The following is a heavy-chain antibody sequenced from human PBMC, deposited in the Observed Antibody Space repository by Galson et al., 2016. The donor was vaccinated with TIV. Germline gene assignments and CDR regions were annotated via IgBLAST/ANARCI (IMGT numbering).Heavy chain of an antibody. V-gene: IGHV3-23*01. Sequence: SLRLSCAASGVSFSNYAMTWFRQAPGRGLEWVSVITGGGGTTDYADSVKGRFTISRDNSENTLYLQLSGLRAEGTAVYYCAKVSLFGDYDRWEHYYYYGLDVWGQGTTVTVSS. D-gene: IGHD4-17*01. CDR3: AKVSLFGDYDRWEHYYYYGLDV. CDR2: ITGGGGTT. J-gene: IGHJ6*02. CDR1: GVSFSNYA.